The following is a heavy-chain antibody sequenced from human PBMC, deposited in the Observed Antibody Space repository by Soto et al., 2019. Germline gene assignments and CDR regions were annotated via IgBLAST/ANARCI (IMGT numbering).Heavy chain of an antibody. J-gene: IGHJ4*02. CDR1: GGSISSYY. CDR2: IYYSGST. V-gene: IGHV4-59*01. D-gene: IGHD3-22*01. CDR3: ARTYYYDSSGSYMGFYFDY. Sequence: SETLSLTCTVSGGSISSYYWSWIRQPPGKGLEWIGYIYYSGSTNYNPSLKSRVTISVDTSKNQFSLKLSSVTAADTAVDYCARTYYYDSSGSYMGFYFDYWGQGTLVTVSS.